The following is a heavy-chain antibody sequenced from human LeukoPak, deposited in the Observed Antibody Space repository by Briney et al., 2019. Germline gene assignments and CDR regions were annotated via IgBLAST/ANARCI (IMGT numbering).Heavy chain of an antibody. CDR1: GYTFTGYY. CDR2: INPNSGGT. CDR3: ARERGSYGYGNWFDP. Sequence: GASVKVSCKASGYTFTGYYMHWVRQAPGQGLEWMGWINPNSGGTNYAQKFQGRVTMTRDTSISTAYMELSRLRSDDTAVYYCARERGSYGYGNWFDPWGQGTLVTVSS. D-gene: IGHD5-18*01. V-gene: IGHV1-2*02. J-gene: IGHJ5*02.